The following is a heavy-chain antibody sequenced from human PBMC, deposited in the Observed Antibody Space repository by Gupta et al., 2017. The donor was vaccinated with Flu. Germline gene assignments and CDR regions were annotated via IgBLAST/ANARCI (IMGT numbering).Heavy chain of an antibody. V-gene: IGHV3-11*01. J-gene: IGHJ4*02. Sequence: WIRLTPGKGLEWPSYISGSGTGIFYADSVKGRFTISRDNTDNSLYLQMNDLRGDDAAVYFCARGLRRVGDLAPHFDHWGQGTPVTVSS. CDR3: ARGLRRVGDLAPHFDH. CDR2: ISGSGTGI. D-gene: IGHD1-26*01.